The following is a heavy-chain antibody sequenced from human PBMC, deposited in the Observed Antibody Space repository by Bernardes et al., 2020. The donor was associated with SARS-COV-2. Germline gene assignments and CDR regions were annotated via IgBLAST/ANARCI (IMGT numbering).Heavy chain of an antibody. CDR2: IYSGGST. J-gene: IGHJ3*02. CDR1: GFTVSSNY. V-gene: IGHV3-66*02. CDR3: ARDGPDYAGAFDI. D-gene: IGHD3-16*01. Sequence: GSLRLSCAASGFTVSSNYMSWVRQAPGKGLEWVSVIYSGGSTYYADSVKGRFTISRDNSKNTLYLQMNSLRAEDTAVYYCARDGPDYAGAFDIWGQGTMVTVSS.